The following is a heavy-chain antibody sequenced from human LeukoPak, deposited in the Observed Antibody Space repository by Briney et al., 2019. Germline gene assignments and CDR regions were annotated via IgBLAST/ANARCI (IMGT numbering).Heavy chain of an antibody. CDR1: GFTFRRYG. CDR3: AKGERGYCSSTSCYKVDY. V-gene: IGHV3-30*02. CDR2: IRYDGSNK. J-gene: IGHJ4*02. D-gene: IGHD2-2*02. Sequence: GGSLRLSCAASGFTFRRYGMHWVRQAAGKGGEGVAFIRYDGSNKYYADSVKGRFTISRDNSKNTLYLQMHSLRAEDTAVYYCAKGERGYCSSTSCYKVDYWGQGTLVTVSS.